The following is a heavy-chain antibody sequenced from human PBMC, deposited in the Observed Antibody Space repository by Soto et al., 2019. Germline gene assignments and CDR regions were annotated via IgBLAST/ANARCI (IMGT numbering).Heavy chain of an antibody. J-gene: IGHJ4*02. CDR3: ATVAGLYYFDY. CDR2: INHSGST. CDR1: GGSFSGYY. Sequence: QVQLQQWGAGLLKPSETLSLTCAVYGGSFSGYYWSWIRQPPGKGLEWIGEINHSGSTNYNPSLKSRVTISVATSKNQFSLKLSSVTAADTAVYYCATVAGLYYFDYWGQGTLVTVSS. V-gene: IGHV4-34*01. D-gene: IGHD6-19*01.